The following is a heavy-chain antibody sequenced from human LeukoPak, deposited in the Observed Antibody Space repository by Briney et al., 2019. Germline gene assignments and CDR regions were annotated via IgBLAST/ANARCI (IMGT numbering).Heavy chain of an antibody. D-gene: IGHD2-2*01. V-gene: IGHV4-34*01. CDR2: INHSGST. Sequence: SETLSLTCAVYGGSFSGYYWSWIRQPPGKGLEWIGEINHSGSTNYNPSLKSRVTISVDTSKNQFSLKLSSVTAADMAVYYCARGLNQLLPDYWGQGTLVTVSS. CDR3: ARGLNQLLPDY. J-gene: IGHJ4*02. CDR1: GGSFSGYY.